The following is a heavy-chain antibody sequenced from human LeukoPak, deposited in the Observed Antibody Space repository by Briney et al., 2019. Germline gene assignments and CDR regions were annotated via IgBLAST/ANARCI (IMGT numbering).Heavy chain of an antibody. D-gene: IGHD3-16*01. CDR1: GDSVSNDNAA. CDR3: ARGLKQGLLLNWFDP. CDR2: TYYRSKWSN. Sequence: SQTLSLTCAISGDSVSNDNAAWSWIRQSPSRGLEWLGRTYYRSKWSNDYAVSVKSRITINPDTPKNQFSLQLNSVTPEDTAVYYCARGLKQGLLLNWFDPWGQGTLVTVSS. V-gene: IGHV6-1*01. J-gene: IGHJ5*02.